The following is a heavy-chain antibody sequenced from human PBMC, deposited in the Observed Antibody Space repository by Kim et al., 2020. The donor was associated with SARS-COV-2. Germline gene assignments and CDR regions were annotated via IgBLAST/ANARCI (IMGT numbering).Heavy chain of an antibody. CDR3: ARRQFTSGWYYFDC. V-gene: IGHV3-74*01. CDR1: GFTFSSHW. D-gene: IGHD6-19*01. CDR2: INSDGSTT. Sequence: GGSLRLSCAASGFTFSSHWMHWVRQAPGKGLVWVSRINSDGSTTSYADSVKGRFTISRDNAKNTLYLQMNSLRAEDTAVYYCARRQFTSGWYYFDCWGQGTLVTVSS. J-gene: IGHJ4*02.